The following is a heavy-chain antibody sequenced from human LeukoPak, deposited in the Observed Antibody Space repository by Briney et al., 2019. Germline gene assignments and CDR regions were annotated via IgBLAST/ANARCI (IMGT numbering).Heavy chain of an antibody. D-gene: IGHD3-16*01. Sequence: PGGSLRLSCAASGFTFDDYGMSWVRQAPGKGLEWVSSITGTSNYRYYAVSVKGRFTISRDNARNSLYLQMNGLRVEDTAVYFCAIWETDQGGEFGSWGQGTLVTVSS. CDR2: ITGTSNYR. V-gene: IGHV3-21*01. CDR3: AIWETDQGGEFGS. CDR1: GFTFDDYG. J-gene: IGHJ4*02.